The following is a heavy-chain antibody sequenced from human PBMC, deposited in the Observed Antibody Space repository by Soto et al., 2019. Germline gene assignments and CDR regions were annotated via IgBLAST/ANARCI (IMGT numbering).Heavy chain of an antibody. J-gene: IGHJ4*02. V-gene: IGHV1-3*01. CDR3: ARANTYDFWSVYAYYFDY. CDR1: GYTFTSYA. D-gene: IGHD3-3*01. CDR2: INAGNGNT. Sequence: AAVKVSCQDSGYTFTSYAMHWVRQAPGQRLEWMGWINAGNGNTKYSQKFQGRVTITRDTSASTAYMELSSLRSEDTAVYYCARANTYDFWSVYAYYFDYWGQGTLVTVSS.